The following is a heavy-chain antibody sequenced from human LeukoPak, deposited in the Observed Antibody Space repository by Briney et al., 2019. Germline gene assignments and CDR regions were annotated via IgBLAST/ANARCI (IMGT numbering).Heavy chain of an antibody. J-gene: IGHJ4*01. V-gene: IGHV3-21*01. CDR2: ISSSSSYI. CDR3: ARLQYSFLYGSGSYGVDY. D-gene: IGHD3-10*01. CDR1: GFTFSSYS. Sequence: PGGSLRLSCSASGFTFSSYSMNWVRQAPGKGLEWVSSISSSSSYIYYADSVKGRFTISRDNAKNSLYLQMNSLRAEDTAVYYCARLQYSFLYGSGSYGVDYWGQEPWSPSPQ.